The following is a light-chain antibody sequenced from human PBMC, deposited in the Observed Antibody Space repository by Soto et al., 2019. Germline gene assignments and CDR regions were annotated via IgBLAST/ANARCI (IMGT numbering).Light chain of an antibody. CDR2: DVS. CDR1: ISDVGGYNY. Sequence: QSALTQPASVYGSPGQSITISCTGTISDVGGYNYVSWYQQHPGKAPKLMIYDVSNRPSGVSNRFSGSKSGNTASLTISGLQAEDEADYYCSSYTSSSTYVFGTGTKVTVL. J-gene: IGLJ1*01. V-gene: IGLV2-14*03. CDR3: SSYTSSSTYV.